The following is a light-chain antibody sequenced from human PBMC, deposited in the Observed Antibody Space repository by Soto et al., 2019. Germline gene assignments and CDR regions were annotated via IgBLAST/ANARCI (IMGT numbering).Light chain of an antibody. CDR2: EVT. Sequence: QSALTQPPSASGSPGQSVTISCTGTSSDVGGYNYVSWYQQHPGNAPKLMIYEVTKRPSGVPDRFSGSKTGNPASLTVSGLQTQDEAYSYCSSYAGSNKLLFGGGTKLTV. CDR1: SSDVGGYNY. J-gene: IGLJ2*01. V-gene: IGLV2-8*01. CDR3: SSYAGSNKLL.